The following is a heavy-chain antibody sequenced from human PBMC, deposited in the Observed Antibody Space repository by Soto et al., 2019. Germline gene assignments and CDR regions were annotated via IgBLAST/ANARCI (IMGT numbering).Heavy chain of an antibody. CDR1: GFTFSSYG. V-gene: IGHV3-33*01. D-gene: IGHD2-15*01. CDR2: IWYDGSNK. CDR3: ARGGRRYCSGGSCYFDY. Sequence: GGSLRLSCAASGFTFSSYGMHWVRQAPGKGLEWVAVIWYDGSNKYYADSVKGRFTISRDNSKNTLYLQMNSLRAEDTAVYYCARGGRRYCSGGSCYFDYWGQGTLVTVSS. J-gene: IGHJ4*02.